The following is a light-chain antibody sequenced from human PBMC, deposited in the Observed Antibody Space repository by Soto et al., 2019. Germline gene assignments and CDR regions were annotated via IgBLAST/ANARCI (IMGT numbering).Light chain of an antibody. Sequence: QSVLTQPRSVSVSPGQSGTISCTGTSSDVGGYNYVSWYQQHPGKAPKLMIYDVSKRPSGVPDRFSGSKSGNTASLTISGLQAEDEADYYCCSYAGSYTRVFGNGTKVTVL. CDR3: CSYAGSYTRV. CDR1: SSDVGGYNY. J-gene: IGLJ1*01. CDR2: DVS. V-gene: IGLV2-11*01.